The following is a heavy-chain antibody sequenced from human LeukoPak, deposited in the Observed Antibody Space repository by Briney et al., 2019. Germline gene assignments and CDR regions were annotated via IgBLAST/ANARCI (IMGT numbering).Heavy chain of an antibody. V-gene: IGHV1-69*13. D-gene: IGHD1-26*01. CDR1: GGTFSSYA. CDR3: ARAITVGALFDY. Sequence: SVKVSCKASGGTFSSYAISWVRQAPGQGLEWMGGIIPIFGTANYAQKFQGRVTITADESTSTAYMELSSLRSEDTAVYYCARAITVGALFDYWGQGTLVTVSS. CDR2: IIPIFGTA. J-gene: IGHJ4*02.